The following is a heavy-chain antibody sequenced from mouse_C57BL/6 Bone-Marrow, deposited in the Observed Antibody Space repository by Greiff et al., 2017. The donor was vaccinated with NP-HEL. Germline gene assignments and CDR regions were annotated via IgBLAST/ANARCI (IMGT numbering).Heavy chain of an antibody. Sequence: EVQGVESGGGLVQPGGSLKLSCAASGFTFSDYYMYWVRQTPEKRLEWVAYISNGGGSTYYPDTVKGRFTISRDNAKNTLYLQMSRLKSEDTAMYYCARHEGRSSYDYYAMDYWGQGTSVTVSS. J-gene: IGHJ4*01. CDR2: ISNGGGST. CDR1: GFTFSDYY. D-gene: IGHD1-1*01. CDR3: ARHEGRSSYDYYAMDY. V-gene: IGHV5-12*01.